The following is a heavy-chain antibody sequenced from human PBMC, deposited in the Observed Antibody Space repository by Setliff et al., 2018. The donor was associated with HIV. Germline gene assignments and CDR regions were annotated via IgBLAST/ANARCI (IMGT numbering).Heavy chain of an antibody. CDR3: AKDVYVAKYYYGSSGYSGSYYFDY. Sequence: GALRLSCAASGFTFSDYYMGWIRQAPGKGLEWVSYISGRSSDPNYADSVKGRFTISRDNAKNSVYLQMHSLRAEDTAVYYCAKDVYVAKYYYGSSGYSGSYYFDYWGQGTLVTVSS. V-gene: IGHV3-11*05. CDR1: GFTFSDYY. CDR2: ISGRSSDP. J-gene: IGHJ4*02. D-gene: IGHD3-22*01.